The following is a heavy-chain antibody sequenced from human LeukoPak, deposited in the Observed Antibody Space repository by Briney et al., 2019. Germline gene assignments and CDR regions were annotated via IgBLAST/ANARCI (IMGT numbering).Heavy chain of an antibody. CDR2: IYYSGST. Sequence: PSETLSLTCTVSGGSISSSSYYWGWIRQPPGKGLEWIGSIYYSGSTYYNPSLKRRVTISVDTSKNQFSLKLSSVTAADTAVYYCASYSGYSSWGGVYYFDYWGQGTLVTVSS. J-gene: IGHJ4*02. D-gene: IGHD5-18*01. V-gene: IGHV4-39*01. CDR1: GGSISSSSYY. CDR3: ASYSGYSSWGGVYYFDY.